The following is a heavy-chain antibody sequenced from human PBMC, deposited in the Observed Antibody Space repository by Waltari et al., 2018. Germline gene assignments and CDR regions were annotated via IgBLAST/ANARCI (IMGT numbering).Heavy chain of an antibody. CDR1: AHTFTDYY. Sequence: EVQLIQSGAEVKKPGATVKISCKASAHTFTDYYIPWVQQAPGKGLVWMGLIDPEDGETVYAENFQGRVTITADRSTDTVYMELSSVRSEDTAVYYCSTRSFGVVNAFDIWGQGTMVIVSS. D-gene: IGHD3-3*01. CDR2: IDPEDGET. V-gene: IGHV1-69-2*01. J-gene: IGHJ3*02. CDR3: STRSFGVVNAFDI.